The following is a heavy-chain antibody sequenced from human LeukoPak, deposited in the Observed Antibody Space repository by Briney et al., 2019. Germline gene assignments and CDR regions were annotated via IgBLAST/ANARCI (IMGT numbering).Heavy chain of an antibody. CDR1: GGSFSGYY. D-gene: IGHD3-22*01. Sequence: SETLSLTCVVYGGSFSGYYWSWLRQPPGKGLEWIGEINHSGSTNYNPSLKSRVTISVDTSKNQFSLKLSSVTAADTAVYYCARDGTMIEFDYWGQGTLVTVSS. CDR2: INHSGST. J-gene: IGHJ4*02. CDR3: ARDGTMIEFDY. V-gene: IGHV4-34*01.